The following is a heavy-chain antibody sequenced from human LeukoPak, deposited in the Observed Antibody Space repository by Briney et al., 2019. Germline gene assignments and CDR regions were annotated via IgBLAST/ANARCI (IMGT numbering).Heavy chain of an antibody. V-gene: IGHV4-59*01. CDR2: IYYSGTT. D-gene: IGHD6-13*01. J-gene: IGHJ3*02. CDR3: ARGYPGYTILYDI. Sequence: PSETLSLTCTVSGGSIRSYYWSWIRQPPGKGLEWIGYIYYSGTTNYIPSLKSRVSISVDTSKNQFSLKLTSVTAADTAVYYCARGYPGYTILYDIWGQGTMVTVSS. CDR1: GGSIRSYY.